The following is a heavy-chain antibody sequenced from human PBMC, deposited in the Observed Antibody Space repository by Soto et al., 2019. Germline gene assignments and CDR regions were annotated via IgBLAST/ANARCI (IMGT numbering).Heavy chain of an antibody. V-gene: IGHV3-30*18. CDR3: AKVGDLLHYYDSSGYYTSRYFEL. Sequence: QVQLVESGGGVVQPGRSLRLSCAASGFTFSRYGMHWVRQAPGKGLEWVAVISYDGSNKYYADSVKGRFTISRDNSKNTLYLQMNSLRAEDTAVYYCAKVGDLLHYYDSSGYYTSRYFELWGRVTLVTVSS. CDR1: GFTFSRYG. CDR2: ISYDGSNK. J-gene: IGHJ2*01. D-gene: IGHD3-22*01.